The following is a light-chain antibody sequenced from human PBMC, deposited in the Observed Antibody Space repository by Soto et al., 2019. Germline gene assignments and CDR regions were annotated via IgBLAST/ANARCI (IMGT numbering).Light chain of an antibody. J-gene: IGLJ1*01. V-gene: IGLV2-14*01. CDR3: NSYTKTNTWV. CDR1: SSDVADYNY. Sequence: QSALTQPASVSGSPGQSITISCTGTSSDVADYNYVSWYQQHPGKAPKLMIYEVSNRPSGVSNRFSGSKSDNAASLTISGLQAEDEADYYCNSYTKTNTWVFGTGTKVTVL. CDR2: EVS.